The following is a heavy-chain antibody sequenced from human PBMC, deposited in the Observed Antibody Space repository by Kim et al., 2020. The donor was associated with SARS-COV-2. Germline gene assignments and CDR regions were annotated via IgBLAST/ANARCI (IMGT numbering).Heavy chain of an antibody. CDR3: ARGKLRTVGDASEI. J-gene: IGHJ3*02. CDR1: GFTFNTYE. CDR2: TTASGSRT. Sequence: GGSLRLSCAASGFTFNTYEMNWVRQTPGKGLEWVAYTTASGSRTFYADSVRGRFIVSRDNAKNTVYLQMNSLRVDDTAIYYCARGKLRTVGDASEIWGQGTPVTVSS. D-gene: IGHD3-10*01. V-gene: IGHV3-48*03.